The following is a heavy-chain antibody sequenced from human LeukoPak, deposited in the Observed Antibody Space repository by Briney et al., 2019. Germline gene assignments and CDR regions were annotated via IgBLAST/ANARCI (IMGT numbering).Heavy chain of an antibody. D-gene: IGHD6-13*01. CDR2: IKQDGSEK. CDR1: GFTFSSYW. Sequence: PGGSLRLSCAASGFTFSSYWMTWVRHLPGKGLEWVAKIKQDGSEKYYVDSVKGRFTISRDNAKNSLYLQMNSLRVEDTAVYYCARDPINIATAANGFDYWGQGTLVTVSS. J-gene: IGHJ4*02. CDR3: ARDPINIATAANGFDY. V-gene: IGHV3-7*01.